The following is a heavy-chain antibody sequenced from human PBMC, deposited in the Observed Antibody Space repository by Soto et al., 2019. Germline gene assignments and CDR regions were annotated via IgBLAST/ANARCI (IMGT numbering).Heavy chain of an antibody. CDR2: ISYDGSNE. CDR3: ARDYGPPPDTAMAPYYYYGMDV. Sequence: PGGSLRLSCAASGFTFSSYGMHWVRQAPGKGLEWVAVISYDGSNEYYADSVKGRFTISRDNSKNTLYLQMNSLRAEDTAVYYCARDYGPPPDTAMAPYYYYGMDVWGQGTTVTVSS. J-gene: IGHJ6*02. CDR1: GFTFSSYG. D-gene: IGHD5-18*01. V-gene: IGHV3-30*03.